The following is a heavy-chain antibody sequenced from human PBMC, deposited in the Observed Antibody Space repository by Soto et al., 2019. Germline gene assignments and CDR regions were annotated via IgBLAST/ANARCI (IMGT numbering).Heavy chain of an antibody. Sequence: ASVKVSCKAFGYTFTSYGISWVRQAPGRGLEWMGWISAYNGNTNYAQKLQGRVTMTTDTSTSTAYMELRSLRSDDTAVYYCARDLVVPAAGNWFDPWGQGTLVTVSS. CDR3: ARDLVVPAAGNWFDP. V-gene: IGHV1-18*01. CDR2: ISAYNGNT. D-gene: IGHD2-2*01. J-gene: IGHJ5*02. CDR1: GYTFTSYG.